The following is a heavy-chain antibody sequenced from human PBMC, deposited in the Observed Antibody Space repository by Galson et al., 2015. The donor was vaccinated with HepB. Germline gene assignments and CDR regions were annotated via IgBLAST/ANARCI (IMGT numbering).Heavy chain of an antibody. J-gene: IGHJ4*02. Sequence: SLRLSCAASGFTFSSYAMSWVRQAPGKGLEWVSAISGSGVSKYYADSVKGRFTISRDNTKNTLYLQMNSLRSEDTAVYYCAKDNLQAMVTDLFDYWGQGTLVAVSS. D-gene: IGHD5-18*01. CDR2: ISGSGVSK. V-gene: IGHV3-23*01. CDR3: AKDNLQAMVTDLFDY. CDR1: GFTFSSYA.